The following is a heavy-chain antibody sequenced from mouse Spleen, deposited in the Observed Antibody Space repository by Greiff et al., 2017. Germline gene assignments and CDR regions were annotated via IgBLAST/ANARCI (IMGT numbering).Heavy chain of an antibody. J-gene: IGHJ1*01. CDR2: ISSGGSYT. CDR3: ARHGWDDWYFDV. Sequence: EVQLVESGGGLVKPGGSLKLSCAASGFTFSSYAMSCVRQTPEKRLEWVATISSGGSYTYYPDSVKGRFTISRDNAKNTLYLQMSSLRSEDTAMYYCARHGWDDWYFDVWGAGTTVTVSS. V-gene: IGHV5-9-3*01. D-gene: IGHD4-1*01. CDR1: GFTFSSYA.